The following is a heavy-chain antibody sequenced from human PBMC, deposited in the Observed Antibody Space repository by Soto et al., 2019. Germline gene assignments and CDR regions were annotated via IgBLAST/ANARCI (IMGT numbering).Heavy chain of an antibody. CDR1: GYTFTSYA. V-gene: IGHV1-3*04. Sequence: QVQLVQSGAEVKKPGASVKVSCKASGYTFTSYAMHWVRQAPGQRLEWMGWINTGNGNRTYSQKFQGRVTITRDTTASTSYMELRSLRTEDTAVYYWARVFYGDWGQGTLVTVSS. J-gene: IGHJ4*02. CDR2: INTGNGNR. CDR3: ARVFYGD. D-gene: IGHD4-17*01.